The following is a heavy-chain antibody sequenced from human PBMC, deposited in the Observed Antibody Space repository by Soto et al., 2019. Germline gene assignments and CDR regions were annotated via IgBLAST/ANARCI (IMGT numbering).Heavy chain of an antibody. J-gene: IGHJ4*02. Sequence: SETLSLTCTVSGGSISSINHYWAWIRQPPGKGLEWIGSIYYSGSTYYNPSLKSRVTISVDTSKNQFSLKLSSVTAADTAVYYCARTLYSYGPRFDYWGQGTLVTVSS. V-gene: IGHV4-39*07. CDR1: GGSISSINHY. D-gene: IGHD5-18*01. CDR2: IYYSGST. CDR3: ARTLYSYGPRFDY.